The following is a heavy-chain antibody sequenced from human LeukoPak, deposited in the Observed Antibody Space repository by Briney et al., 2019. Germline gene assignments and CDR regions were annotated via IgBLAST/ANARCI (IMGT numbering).Heavy chain of an antibody. V-gene: IGHV4-30-2*01. CDR3: ARGVLGATKKVTAIPTYYFDY. J-gene: IGHJ4*02. CDR2: IYHSGST. CDR1: GGSISSGGYS. Sequence: SETLSLTCAVSGGSISSGGYSWSWIRQPPGKGLERIGYIYHSGSTYYNPSLKSRVTISVDRSKNQFSLKLSSVTAADTAVYYCARGVLGATKKVTAIPTYYFDYWGQGTLVTVSS. D-gene: IGHD2-21*02.